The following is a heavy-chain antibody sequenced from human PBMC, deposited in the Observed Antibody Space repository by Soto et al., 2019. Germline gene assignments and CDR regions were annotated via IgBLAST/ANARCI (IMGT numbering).Heavy chain of an antibody. V-gene: IGHV4-59*01. CDR2: IYDSGST. Sequence: SETLSLTCTVSGGAIRTYYWSWIRQPPGKGLEWIGYIYDSGSTNYNPSLKSRVTISVDTSRNQFSLKLTSVTAADTAVYYCARDSIKPQYGMDVWGQGTTVTVSS. CDR1: GGAIRTYY. CDR3: ARDSIKPQYGMDV. J-gene: IGHJ6*02.